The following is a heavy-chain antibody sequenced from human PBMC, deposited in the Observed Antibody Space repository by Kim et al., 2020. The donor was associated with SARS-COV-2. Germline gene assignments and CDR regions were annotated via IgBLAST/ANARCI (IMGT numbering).Heavy chain of an antibody. CDR2: MNPNSGNT. Sequence: ASVKVSCKASGYTFTSYDINCVRQATGQGLEWMGWMNPNSGNTGYAQKFQGRVTMTRNTSISTAYMELSSLRSEDTAVYYCARGPRLLFYYYYGMDVWGQGTTVTVSS. CDR3: ARGPRLLFYYYYGMDV. D-gene: IGHD2-2*01. V-gene: IGHV1-8*01. CDR1: GYTFTSYD. J-gene: IGHJ6*02.